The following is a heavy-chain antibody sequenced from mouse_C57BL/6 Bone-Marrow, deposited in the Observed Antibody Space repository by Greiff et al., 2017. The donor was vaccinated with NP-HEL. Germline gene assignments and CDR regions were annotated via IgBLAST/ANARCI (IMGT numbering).Heavy chain of an antibody. D-gene: IGHD2-4*01. J-gene: IGHJ3*01. CDR2: LCRAGSYT. V-gene: IGHV5-6*01. Sequence: EVQLVESGGDLVKPGGSLKLSCAASGFTFSSYCMSWVRQTPDNRLACVATLCRAGSYTYYPDSVKGRFTISRDNAKNTLYLQMSSLKSEDTAMYYCASPYDYDVAWFAYWGQGTLVTVSA. CDR1: GFTFSSYC. CDR3: ASPYDYDVAWFAY.